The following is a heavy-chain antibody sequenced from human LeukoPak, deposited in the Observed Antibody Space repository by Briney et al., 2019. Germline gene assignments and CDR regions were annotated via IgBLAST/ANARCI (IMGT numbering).Heavy chain of an antibody. CDR3: AREGLDY. V-gene: IGHV1-8*01. CDR1: GYTFTNYD. CDR2: MNPNSGNS. J-gene: IGHJ4*02. Sequence: ASVKVSCKASGYTFTNYDINWVRQDTGQGLEWMGYMNPNSGNSAYAQKFQGRVTITTDASISTAYMEVSGLRSEDTALYYCAREGLDYWGQGTLVTVSS.